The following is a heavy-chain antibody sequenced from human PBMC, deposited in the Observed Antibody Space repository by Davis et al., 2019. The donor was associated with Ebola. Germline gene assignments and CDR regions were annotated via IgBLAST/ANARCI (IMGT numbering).Heavy chain of an antibody. J-gene: IGHJ4*02. Sequence: GESLKISCAASGFTFSIYAMTWVRQAPGKGLEWVSSISSSRSYIYYADSVKGRFTISRDNSKNTLYLQMNSLRAEDTAVYYCAKDPYFDYWGQGTLVTVSS. CDR1: GFTFSIYA. CDR3: AKDPYFDY. CDR2: ISSSRSYI. V-gene: IGHV3-21*01.